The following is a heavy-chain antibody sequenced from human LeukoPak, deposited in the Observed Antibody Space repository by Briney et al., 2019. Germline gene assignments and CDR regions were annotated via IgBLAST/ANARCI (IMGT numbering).Heavy chain of an antibody. D-gene: IGHD6-13*01. CDR3: ARDLLAAAGLTNYYYYMDV. CDR1: GGSISSYY. Sequence: KPSETLSLXCTDSGGSISSYYWSWIRQPAGKGLEWIGRIYTSGSTNYNPSLMSRVTMSVDTSKNQFSLKLSSVTAADTAVYYCARDLLAAAGLTNYYYYMDVWGKGTTVTVSS. V-gene: IGHV4-4*07. CDR2: IYTSGST. J-gene: IGHJ6*03.